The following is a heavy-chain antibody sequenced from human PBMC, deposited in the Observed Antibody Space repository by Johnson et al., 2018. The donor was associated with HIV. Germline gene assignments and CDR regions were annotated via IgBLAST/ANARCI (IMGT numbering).Heavy chain of an antibody. D-gene: IGHD6-6*01. CDR2: ISYDGSNK. J-gene: IGHJ3*02. V-gene: IGHV3-30*04. CDR3: ARATRSSSSGRHDAFDI. Sequence: QEQLVESGGGLVQPGRSLRLSCAASGFTFSSYAMHWVRQAPGKGLEWVAVISYDGSNKYYADSVKGRFTISRDNSKNTLYLQMNSLRAEDTAVYYCARATRSSSSGRHDAFDIWGQGTMVTVSS. CDR1: GFTFSSYA.